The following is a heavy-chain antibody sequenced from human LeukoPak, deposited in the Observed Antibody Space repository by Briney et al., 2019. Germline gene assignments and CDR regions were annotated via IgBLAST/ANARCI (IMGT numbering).Heavy chain of an antibody. CDR3: ASSVNEGLLRYYYYYMDV. Sequence: QPGGCLRLACSASGPTLSSSEMESGRQAPGKGLEWVSYISSRGSTIYYADSVKGRFTSSRDNAKNSLYLQMTSLRAEDTAGYDCASSVNEGLLRYYYYYMDVGRKGTTVTIS. D-gene: IGHD2-15*01. J-gene: IGHJ6*03. CDR1: GPTLSSSE. CDR2: ISSRGSTI. V-gene: IGHV3-48*03.